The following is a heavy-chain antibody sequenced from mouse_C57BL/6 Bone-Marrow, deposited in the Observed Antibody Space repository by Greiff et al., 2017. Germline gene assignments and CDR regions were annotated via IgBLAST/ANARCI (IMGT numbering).Heavy chain of an antibody. J-gene: IGHJ3*01. CDR2: IDPENGDT. Sequence: VQLKESGAELVRPGASVKLSCTASGFNIKDDYMHWVKQRPEQGLEWIGWIDPENGDTEYASKFQGKATITADTSSNTAYLQLSSLTSEDTAVYYCTTPITTVVAPRGQGTLVTVSA. D-gene: IGHD1-1*01. V-gene: IGHV14-4*01. CDR3: TTPITTVVAP. CDR1: GFNIKDDY.